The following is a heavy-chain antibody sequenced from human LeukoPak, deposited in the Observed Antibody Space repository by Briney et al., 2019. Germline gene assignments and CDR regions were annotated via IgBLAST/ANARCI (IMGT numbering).Heavy chain of an antibody. D-gene: IGHD3-22*01. CDR2: ISSSGSTI. CDR1: GFTFSDYY. V-gene: IGHV3-11*04. Sequence: GGSLRLSCAASGFTFSDYYMSWIRQAPGKGLEWVSYISSSGSTIYYADSVKGRFTISRDNAKNSLYLQMNSLRAEDTAVCYCARDAYYDSSGYYGHWGQGTLVTVSS. CDR3: ARDAYYDSSGYYGH. J-gene: IGHJ4*02.